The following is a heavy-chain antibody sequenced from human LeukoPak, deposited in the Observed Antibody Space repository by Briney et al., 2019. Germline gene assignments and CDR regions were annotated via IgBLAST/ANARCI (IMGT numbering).Heavy chain of an antibody. CDR2: ISAYNGNT. V-gene: IGHV1-18*01. CDR1: GYTFTSYA. Sequence: ASVKVSCKASGYTFTSYAMNWVRQAPGQGLEWMGWISAYNGNTNYAQKLQGRVTMTTDTSTSTAYMELRSLRSDDTAVYYCARADDFWSGYYPHPLDYWGQGTLVTVSS. J-gene: IGHJ4*02. CDR3: ARADDFWSGYYPHPLDY. D-gene: IGHD3-3*01.